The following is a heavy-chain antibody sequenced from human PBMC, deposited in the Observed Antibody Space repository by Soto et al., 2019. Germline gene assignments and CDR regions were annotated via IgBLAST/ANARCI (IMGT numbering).Heavy chain of an antibody. CDR1: GGSISSYY. D-gene: IGHD6-19*01. Sequence: PETLSLTCTVSGGSISSYYRSWIRQPPGKGLEWIGYIYYSGSTNYNPSLKSRVTISVDTSKNQFSLKLSSVTAADTAVYYCARATGYSSGWFGFMFDYWGQGTLVTV. CDR2: IYYSGST. J-gene: IGHJ4*02. V-gene: IGHV4-59*01. CDR3: ARATGYSSGWFGFMFDY.